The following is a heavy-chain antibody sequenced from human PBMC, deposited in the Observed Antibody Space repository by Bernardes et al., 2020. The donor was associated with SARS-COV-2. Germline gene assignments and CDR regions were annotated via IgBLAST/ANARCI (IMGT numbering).Heavy chain of an antibody. J-gene: IGHJ5*02. V-gene: IGHV4-59*07. CDR1: GDSIRSFY. CDR3: ARVGSRQLGLPGWFDP. Sequence: SNTLQVRCTFSGDSIRSFYWSWIQQRPGKGLEWIEYIYNSGSTNYNPSLKSRVTISVDTSKSQFSLRLRSVTAADTAVYYCARVGSRQLGLPGWFDPWGQGTLVTVSS. D-gene: IGHD6-6*01. CDR2: IYNSGST.